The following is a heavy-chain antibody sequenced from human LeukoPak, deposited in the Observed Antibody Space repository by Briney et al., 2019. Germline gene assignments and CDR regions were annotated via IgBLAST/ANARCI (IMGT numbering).Heavy chain of an antibody. J-gene: IGHJ4*02. CDR3: ARGEDSDYGSDY. V-gene: IGHV3-21*01. CDR2: ISSSSSYI. Sequence: GGSLRLSCAASGFTFSSYSMNWVRQAPGKGLEWVSSISSSSSYIYYADSVKGRFTISRDNAKNSLYLQMNSLRAEDTAVYYCARGEDSDYGSDYWGQGTLVTVSS. CDR1: GFTFSSYS. D-gene: IGHD5-12*01.